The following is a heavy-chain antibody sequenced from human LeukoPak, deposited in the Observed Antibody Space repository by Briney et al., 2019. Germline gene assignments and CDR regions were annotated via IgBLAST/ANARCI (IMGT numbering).Heavy chain of an antibody. D-gene: IGHD3-10*01. CDR2: INHSGST. CDR3: ARGKGTYYYYMDV. CDR1: GGSLSGYY. V-gene: IGHV4-34*01. Sequence: PSQTLSLTXAVYGGSLSGYYWSWIRQPPGKGREWVGEINHSGSTNYNPSLKRRVTISVETSKNQFSLKLSSVTAADTAVYYCARGKGTYYYYMDVWGEGTTVTVSS. J-gene: IGHJ6*03.